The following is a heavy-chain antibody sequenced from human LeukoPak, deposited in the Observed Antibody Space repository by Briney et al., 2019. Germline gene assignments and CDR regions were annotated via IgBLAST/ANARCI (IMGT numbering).Heavy chain of an antibody. CDR2: INPNSGGT. V-gene: IGHV1-2*02. J-gene: IGHJ4*02. CDR3: ARNLYCSSTSCYGFDY. CDR1: GYTFTGYY. Sequence: GASVKVSCKASGYTFTGYYMHWVRQAPGQGLEWMGWINPNSGGTNYAQKFQGRVTMTRDTSISTPYLELSRLRSDDTAVYYCARNLYCSSTSCYGFDYWGQGTLVTVSS. D-gene: IGHD2-2*01.